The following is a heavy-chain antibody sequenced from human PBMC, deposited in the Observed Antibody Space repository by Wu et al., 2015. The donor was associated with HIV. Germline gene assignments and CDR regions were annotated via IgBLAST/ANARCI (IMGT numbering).Heavy chain of an antibody. Sequence: QVQLVQSGAEVKKPGASVKVSCKASGYTFTSYDINWVRQATGQGLEWMGWMNPXSGNTGYAQKFQGRVTITRNTSISTAYMELSSLRSEDTAVYYCARGHSSGWGYYYYYYMDVWGKGTTVTVSS. J-gene: IGHJ6*03. D-gene: IGHD6-19*01. CDR3: ARGHSSGWGYYYYYYMDV. CDR1: GYTFTSYD. V-gene: IGHV1-8*03. CDR2: MNPXSGNT.